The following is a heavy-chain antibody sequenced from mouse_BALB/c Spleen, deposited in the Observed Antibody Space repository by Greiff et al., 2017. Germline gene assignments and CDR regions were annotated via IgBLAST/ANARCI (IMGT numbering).Heavy chain of an antibody. V-gene: IGHV3-2*02. J-gene: IGHJ4*01. CDR1: GYSITSDYA. CDR3: AFTTATIYAMDY. Sequence: EVQLQESGPGLVKPSQSLSLTCTVTGYSITSDYAWNWIRQFPGNKLEWMGYISYSGSTSYNPSLKSRISITRDTSKNQFFLQLNSVTTEDTATYYCAFTTATIYAMDYWGQGTSVTVSS. D-gene: IGHD1-2*01. CDR2: ISYSGST.